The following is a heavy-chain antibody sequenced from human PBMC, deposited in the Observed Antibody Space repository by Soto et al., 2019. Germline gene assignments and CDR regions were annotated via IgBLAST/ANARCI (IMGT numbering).Heavy chain of an antibody. CDR1: GFTFSSYG. J-gene: IGHJ4*01. CDR2: ISYDGSNK. D-gene: IGHD1-26*01. CDR3: AKDRLSGSYWGFDY. V-gene: IGHV3-30*18. Sequence: VQLVESGGGVVQPGRSLRLSCAASGFTFSSYGMHWVRQAPGKGLEWVAVISYDGSNKYYADSVKGRFTISRDNSTNTLYPQLNSLTAEDTAVYYCAKDRLSGSYWGFDYWVHGTLVTVSS.